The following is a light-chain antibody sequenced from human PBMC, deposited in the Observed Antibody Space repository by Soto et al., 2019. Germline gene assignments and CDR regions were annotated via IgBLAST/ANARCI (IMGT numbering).Light chain of an antibody. J-gene: IGKJ3*01. CDR2: GAS. CDR1: QSVSSSY. CDR3: QQYGSSPRVT. Sequence: EIVLTQSPGTLSLSPGERATLSCRASQSVSSSYLAWYQQKPGQAPRLLIYGASSRTTGIPDRFSGSGSGTGFTVTISRLEREDFAVYYCQQYGSSPRVTFGPGTKVDIK. V-gene: IGKV3-20*01.